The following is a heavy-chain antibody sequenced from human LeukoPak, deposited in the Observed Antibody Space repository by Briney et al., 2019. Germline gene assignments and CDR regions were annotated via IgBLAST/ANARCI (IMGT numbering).Heavy chain of an antibody. CDR2: IDTAGDT. Sequence: GGSLRLSCAGSGFTFSSYDMHWVRQAAGKGLEWVAGIDTAGDTYYPGSVRGRFTISRENAKNSFFLQMNSLRAGDTAVCYCARGGYFGSGPMDVWGQGTTVTVSS. V-gene: IGHV3-13*01. CDR1: GFTFSSYD. D-gene: IGHD3-10*01. J-gene: IGHJ6*02. CDR3: ARGGYFGSGPMDV.